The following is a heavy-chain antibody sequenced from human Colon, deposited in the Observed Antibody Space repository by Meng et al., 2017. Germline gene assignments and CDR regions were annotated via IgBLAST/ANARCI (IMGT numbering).Heavy chain of an antibody. CDR3: ARDLGWAHFDY. Sequence: GESLKISCAASGFTFSSYAMHWVRQAPGKGLEWVAIISYDGSNKYYADSVKGRFTISRDISKNTLYLQMNSLRAEVTAVYYCARDLGWAHFDYWGQGTLVTVSS. D-gene: IGHD6-19*01. J-gene: IGHJ4*02. CDR1: GFTFSSYA. V-gene: IGHV3-30*01. CDR2: ISYDGSNK.